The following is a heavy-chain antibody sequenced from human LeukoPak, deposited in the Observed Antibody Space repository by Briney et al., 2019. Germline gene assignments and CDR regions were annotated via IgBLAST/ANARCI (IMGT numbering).Heavy chain of an antibody. CDR3: ARDLDTVTTRDY. CDR2: INPNSGGT. CDR1: GYTFTGYY. J-gene: IGHJ4*02. V-gene: IGHV1-2*02. Sequence: ASVTVSCTASGYTFTGYYMHWVRQAPGQGLEWMGWINPNSGGTNYAQKFQGRGTMTRDTSISTAYMELSRLRSDDTAVYYCARDLDTVTTRDYWGQGTLVTVSS. D-gene: IGHD4-17*01.